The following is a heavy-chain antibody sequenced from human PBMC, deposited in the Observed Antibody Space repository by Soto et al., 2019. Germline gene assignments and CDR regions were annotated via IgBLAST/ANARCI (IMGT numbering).Heavy chain of an antibody. D-gene: IGHD3-10*01. V-gene: IGHV4-39*01. J-gene: IGHJ5*01. CDR2: IYYSGTT. CDR3: ARKNGSFRSWFDS. CDR1: GGSISSGDYY. Sequence: LETLSLTCTVSGGSISSGDYYWGWIRQPPGKGLEWIGGIYYSGTTFYSPSLKSRVIISVDTYKNQFSLKLTSVTAADKAMYYCARKNGSFRSWFDSWGQGTLVTVSS.